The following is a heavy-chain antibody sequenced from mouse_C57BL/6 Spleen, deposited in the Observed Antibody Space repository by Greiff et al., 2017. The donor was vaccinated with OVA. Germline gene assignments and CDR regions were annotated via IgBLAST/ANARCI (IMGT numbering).Heavy chain of an antibody. V-gene: IGHV1-59*01. CDR2: IDPSDSYT. D-gene: IGHD2-3*01. CDR3: ARSAPDGGDY. Sequence: QVQLQQPGAELVRPGTSVKLSCKASGYTFTSYWMHWVKQRPGQGLEWIGVIDPSDSYTNYNQKFKGKATLTVDTSSSTAYMQLSSLTSEDSAVYYCARSAPDGGDYWGQGTTLTVSS. CDR1: GYTFTSYW. J-gene: IGHJ2*01.